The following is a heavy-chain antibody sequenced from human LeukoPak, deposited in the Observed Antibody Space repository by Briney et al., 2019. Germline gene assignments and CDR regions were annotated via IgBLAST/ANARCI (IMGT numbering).Heavy chain of an antibody. J-gene: IGHJ4*02. Sequence: GASVKVSCKASGYTFTSYGISWVRQAPGQGLEWMGWISTYNGNTNYAQKLQGRVTMTTDTSASTAYMELRSLRSDDTAVYYCARDSGLFRGATHDYWGQGTLVTVSS. CDR3: ARDSGLFRGATHDY. CDR2: ISTYNGNT. CDR1: GYTFTSYG. D-gene: IGHD1-26*01. V-gene: IGHV1-18*01.